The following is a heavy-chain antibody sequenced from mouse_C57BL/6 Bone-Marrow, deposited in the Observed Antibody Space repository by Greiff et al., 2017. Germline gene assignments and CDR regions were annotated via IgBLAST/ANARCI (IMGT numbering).Heavy chain of an antibody. CDR2: LDPSDSYT. J-gene: IGHJ4*01. CDR3: ARSGDYRDYYAMDY. Sequence: QVQLQQPGAELVMPGASVKLSCKASGYTFTSYWMHWVKQRPGQGLEWIGELDPSDSYTNYNQKFKGKSTLPVDKSSSTAYMQLSSLTSADSAVYYCARSGDYRDYYAMDYWGQGTSVTVSS. V-gene: IGHV1-69*01. D-gene: IGHD2-4*01. CDR1: GYTFTSYW.